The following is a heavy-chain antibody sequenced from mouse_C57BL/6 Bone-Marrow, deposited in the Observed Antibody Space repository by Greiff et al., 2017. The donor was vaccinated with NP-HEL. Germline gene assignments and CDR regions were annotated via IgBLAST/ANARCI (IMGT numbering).Heavy chain of an antibody. J-gene: IGHJ3*01. D-gene: IGHD1-1*01. CDR1: GFNIKDDY. CDR2: IDPENGDT. Sequence: VQLQQSGAELVRPGASVKLSCTASGFNIKDDYMHWVKQRPEQGLEWIGWIDPENGDTEYASKFQGKATITADTSSNTAYLQLSSLTSEDTAVYYCTCYSWFAYWGQGTLVTVSA. CDR3: TCYSWFAY. V-gene: IGHV14-4*01.